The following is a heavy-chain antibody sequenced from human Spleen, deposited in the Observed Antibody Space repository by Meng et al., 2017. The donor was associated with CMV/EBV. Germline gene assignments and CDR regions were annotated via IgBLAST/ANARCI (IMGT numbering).Heavy chain of an antibody. CDR2: IYYSGST. J-gene: IGHJ6*02. D-gene: IGHD2-15*01. V-gene: IGHV4-39*07. Sequence: SETLSLTCTVSGGSISVSSYYWGWIRQPPGKGLEWIGIIYYSGSTYYNASLKSRVTISVDTSKNQFSLKLSSVTAADTAVYYCAREIVTYGMDVWGQGTTVTVSS. CDR1: GGSISVSSYY. CDR3: AREIVTYGMDV.